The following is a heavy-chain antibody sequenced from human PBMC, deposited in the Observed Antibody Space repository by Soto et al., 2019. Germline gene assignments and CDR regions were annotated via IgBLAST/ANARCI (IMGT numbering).Heavy chain of an antibody. V-gene: IGHV3-7*05. J-gene: IGHJ5*02. D-gene: IGHD6-13*01. Sequence: GGSLRLSCAASGFTFSSYWMSWVRQAPGKGLEWVANIKQDGSEKYYVDSVKGRFTISRDNSKNTLYLQMNSLRAEDTAVYYCAKVPGDYIAAAAFNWFDPWGQGTLVTVSS. CDR1: GFTFSSYW. CDR2: IKQDGSEK. CDR3: AKVPGDYIAAAAFNWFDP.